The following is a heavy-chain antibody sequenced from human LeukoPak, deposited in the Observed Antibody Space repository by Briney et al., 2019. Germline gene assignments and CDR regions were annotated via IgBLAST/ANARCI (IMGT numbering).Heavy chain of an antibody. D-gene: IGHD6-13*01. CDR3: TKNQILDDSGSWYAF. J-gene: IGHJ4*02. Sequence: GGSLRLSCGASGFTFRTNAMSWFRQPPGKGLDWVSGISDGGGRTFYAESVKGRFTVSRDNSKNTLYLRMNSLRAEDTAIYYCTKNQILDDSGSWYAFWGQGTLVTVSS. V-gene: IGHV3-23*01. CDR1: GFTFRTNA. CDR2: ISDGGGRT.